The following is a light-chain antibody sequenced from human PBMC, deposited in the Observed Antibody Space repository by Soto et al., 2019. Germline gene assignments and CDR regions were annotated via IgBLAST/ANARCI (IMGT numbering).Light chain of an antibody. V-gene: IGKV1-39*01. CDR3: QQHINWPLT. CDR1: QTVPTF. J-gene: IGKJ4*01. CDR2: ATS. Sequence: IQMTQSPSSLSASVGDTVTITCRASQTVPTFLNWYQQKPGKAPKLLIYATSSLEGGVPSRFSGSGSGTDFTLTINSLQPEDFALYYCQQHINWPLTFGGGTKVEIK.